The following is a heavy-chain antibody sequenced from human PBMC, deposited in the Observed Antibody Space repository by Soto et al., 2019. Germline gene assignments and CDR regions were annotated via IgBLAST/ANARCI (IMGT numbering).Heavy chain of an antibody. V-gene: IGHV3-23*05. CDR1: GFTLSSYA. CDR2: INGSGSRT. J-gene: IGHJ4*02. Sequence: EVQLLESGGGLVQPGGSLRLSCVVSGFTLSSYALSWVRQAPGKGLEWVSDINGSGSRTYYADSVKGRFTISRDNSKNTLYLHRNGLRAEESAKYFCERGPLGYYDSSGTLFDVWGQGTLVTVSS. CDR3: ERGPLGYYDSSGTLFDV. D-gene: IGHD3-22*01.